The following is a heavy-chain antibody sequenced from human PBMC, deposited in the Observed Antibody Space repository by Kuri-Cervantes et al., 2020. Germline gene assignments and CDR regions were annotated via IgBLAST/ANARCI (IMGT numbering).Heavy chain of an antibody. CDR3: ARDHYDFFYGMDV. D-gene: IGHD3-3*01. J-gene: IGHJ6*02. CDR2: IYYSGST. Sequence: SETLSLTCAVYGGSFSGCYWSWIRQHPGKGLEWIGYIYYSGSTYYNPSLKSRVTISVDTSKNQFSLKLSSVTAADTAVYYCARDHYDFFYGMDVWGQGTTVTDSS. CDR1: GGSFSGCY. V-gene: IGHV4-31*11.